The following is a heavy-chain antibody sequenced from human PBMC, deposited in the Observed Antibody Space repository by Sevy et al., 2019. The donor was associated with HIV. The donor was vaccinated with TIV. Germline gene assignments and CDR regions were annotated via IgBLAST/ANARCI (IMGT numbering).Heavy chain of an antibody. CDR1: GFSFSTYS. CDR2: ITSGSTYT. J-gene: IGHJ4*02. D-gene: IGHD3-22*01. CDR3: AKDINIQYYSESSGYPYYFDY. V-gene: IGHV3-21*04. Sequence: GGSLRLSCAASGFSFSTYSMNWVRQAPGKGLEWVSSITSGSTYTYYVDSVKGRFSISRDNSKNTLYLQMNSLRAEDTAVFYCAKDINIQYYSESSGYPYYFDYWGQGTLVTISS.